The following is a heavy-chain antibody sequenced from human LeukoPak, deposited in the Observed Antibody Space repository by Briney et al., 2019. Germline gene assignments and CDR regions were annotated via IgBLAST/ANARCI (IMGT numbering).Heavy chain of an antibody. CDR3: ATSPLLTESSSWFHFDY. J-gene: IGHJ4*02. D-gene: IGHD6-13*01. V-gene: IGHV3-30*03. CDR1: GFTFSTYG. CDR2: ISYDGSNK. Sequence: PGRSLRLCCAVSGFTFSTYGMHWVRQAPGKGLEWVAVISYDGSNKYYADSVKGRFTISRDKSKNTVYLQMDSLRAEDTAVYYCATSPLLTESSSWFHFDYWGQGTLVTVSS.